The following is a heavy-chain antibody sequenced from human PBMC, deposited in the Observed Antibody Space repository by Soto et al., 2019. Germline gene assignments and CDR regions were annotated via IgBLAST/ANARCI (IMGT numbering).Heavy chain of an antibody. Sequence: TLSLTCTVSGGSISSGDYYWSWIRQPPGKGLEWIGYIYYSGSTYYNPSLKSRVTISVDTSKNQFSLKLSSVTAADTAVYYCARAGGYPDYFDYWGQGTLVTVSS. CDR3: ARAGGYPDYFDY. CDR2: IYYSGST. V-gene: IGHV4-30-4*01. CDR1: GGSISSGDYY. J-gene: IGHJ4*02. D-gene: IGHD3-22*01.